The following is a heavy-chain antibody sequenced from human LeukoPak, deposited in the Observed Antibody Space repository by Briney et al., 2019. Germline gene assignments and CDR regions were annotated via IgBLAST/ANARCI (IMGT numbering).Heavy chain of an antibody. CDR1: GYTFTGYY. CDR2: INPNSGGT. CDR3: ARDPAGIVVPAAIAIDY. J-gene: IGHJ4*02. D-gene: IGHD2-2*02. V-gene: IGHV1-2*02. Sequence: GASVKVSCKASGYTFTGYYMHWVRQAPGQGLEWMGWINPNSGGTNYAQKFQGRVTMTRDTSISTAYMELSRLRSDDTAVYYCARDPAGIVVPAAIAIDYWGQGTLVTVSS.